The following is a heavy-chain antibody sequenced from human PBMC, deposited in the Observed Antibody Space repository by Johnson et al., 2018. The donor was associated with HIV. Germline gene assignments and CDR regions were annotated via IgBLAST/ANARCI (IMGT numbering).Heavy chain of an antibody. CDR3: AKDKSGRYYDSSGYSLDDAFDI. D-gene: IGHD3-22*01. V-gene: IGHV3-30*14. J-gene: IGHJ3*02. CDR1: GFTVSSYA. Sequence: QVQLVESGGGLVQPGGSLRLSCAASGFTVSSYAMHWVRQAPGKGLEWVAVISYDGSNKYYADSVKGRFTISRDNSKNTLYLQMNSLRAGDTAVYYCAKDKSGRYYDSSGYSLDDAFDIWGQGTMVTVSS. CDR2: ISYDGSNK.